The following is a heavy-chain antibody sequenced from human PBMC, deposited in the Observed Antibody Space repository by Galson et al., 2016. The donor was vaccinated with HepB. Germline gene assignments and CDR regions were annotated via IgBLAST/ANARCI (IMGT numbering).Heavy chain of an antibody. D-gene: IGHD1-1*01. J-gene: IGHJ3*02. Sequence: SLRLSCAASGFTVSDSYMGWVRQAPGKGLIRVSVIFGGGATYYADSAKGRFTISRDSSKNTLNLQMNSLRAEDTAVYYCARGTAVLAGDAFDIWGQGTLVTVSS. CDR2: IFGGGAT. V-gene: IGHV3-53*01. CDR1: GFTVSDSY. CDR3: ARGTAVLAGDAFDI.